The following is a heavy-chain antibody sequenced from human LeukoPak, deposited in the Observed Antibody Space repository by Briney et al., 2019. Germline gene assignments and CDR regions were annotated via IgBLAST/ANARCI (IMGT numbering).Heavy chain of an antibody. J-gene: IGHJ4*02. CDR2: VVPMFGIR. CDR3: ATEPSRYHLDF. V-gene: IGHV1-69*04. D-gene: IGHD3-16*02. CDR1: GGTFNNYA. Sequence: SVKVSCKTSGGTFNNYAISWARQAPGQGLEWMGRVVPMFGIRNYPQTFRGRVNITADKATNTVYMELRSLRAEDTAIYYCATEPSRYHLDFWGLGTPVTVSS.